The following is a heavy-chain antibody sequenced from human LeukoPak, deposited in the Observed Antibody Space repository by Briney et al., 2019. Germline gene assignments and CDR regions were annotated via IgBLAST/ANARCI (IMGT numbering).Heavy chain of an antibody. Sequence: PSETLSLTCAVYGGSFSGYYWSWIRQPPGKGLEWIGEINHSGSTNYNPSLKSRVTISVDTSKNQFSLKLSSVTAADTAVYYCAREGGVAATTSYYYYYYMDVWGKGTTVTVSS. CDR1: GGSFSGYY. J-gene: IGHJ6*03. CDR2: INHSGST. V-gene: IGHV4-34*01. D-gene: IGHD6-25*01. CDR3: AREGGVAATTSYYYYYYMDV.